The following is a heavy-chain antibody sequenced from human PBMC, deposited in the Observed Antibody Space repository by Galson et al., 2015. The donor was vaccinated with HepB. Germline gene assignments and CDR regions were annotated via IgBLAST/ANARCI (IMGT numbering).Heavy chain of an antibody. CDR3: AKKAPAAGSAEYFQH. V-gene: IGHV3-23*01. J-gene: IGHJ1*01. CDR2: ISGSGGST. D-gene: IGHD6-13*01. CDR1: GFTFSSYA. Sequence: SLRLSCAASGFTFSSYAMSWVRQAPGKGLEWVPAISGSGGSTYYADSVKGRFTISRDNTKNTLYLQMNSLRAEDTAVYYCAKKAPAAGSAEYFQHWGQGTLVTVSS.